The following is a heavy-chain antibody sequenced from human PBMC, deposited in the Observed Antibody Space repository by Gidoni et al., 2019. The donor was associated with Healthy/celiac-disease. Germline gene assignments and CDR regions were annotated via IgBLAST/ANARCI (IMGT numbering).Heavy chain of an antibody. CDR3: ARRHAGYSSSWRRFDY. CDR1: GGFFSGSY. V-gene: IGHV4-34*01. J-gene: IGHJ4*02. CDR2: INHSGST. D-gene: IGHD6-13*01. Sequence: QVQLQQWGAGLLKPSETLSLTCAVYGGFFSGSYWSWIRQPPGKGLEWIGEINHSGSTNYNPSLKSRVTISVDTSKNQFSLKLSSVTAADTAVYYCARRHAGYSSSWRRFDYWGQGTLVTVSS.